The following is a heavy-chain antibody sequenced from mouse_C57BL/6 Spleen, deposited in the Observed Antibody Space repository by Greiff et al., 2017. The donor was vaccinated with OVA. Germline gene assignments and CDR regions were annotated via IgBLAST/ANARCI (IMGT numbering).Heavy chain of an antibody. CDR1: GYTFTNYW. CDR3: ARYGSSYAMDY. J-gene: IGHJ4*01. CDR2: IYPGGGYT. Sequence: VKLQESGAELVRPGTSVKMSCKASGYTFTNYWIGWAKQRPGHGLEWIGDIYPGGGYTNYNEKFKGKATLTADKSSSTAYMQFSSLTSEDSAIYYCARYGSSYAMDYWGQGTSVTVSS. D-gene: IGHD1-1*02. V-gene: IGHV1-63*01.